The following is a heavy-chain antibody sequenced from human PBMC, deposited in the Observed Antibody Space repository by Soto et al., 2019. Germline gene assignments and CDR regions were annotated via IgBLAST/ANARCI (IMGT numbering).Heavy chain of an antibody. V-gene: IGHV4-4*02. CDR1: SGSISSSNW. Sequence: TSETLSLTCAVSSGSISSSNWWSWVRQPPGKGLEWIGEIYHSGSTNYNPSLKSRVTISVDKSKNQFSLKLSSVTAADTAVYYCARGSWEFDAFDIWGQGTMVTVSS. CDR3: ARGSWEFDAFDI. J-gene: IGHJ3*02. D-gene: IGHD1-26*01. CDR2: IYHSGST.